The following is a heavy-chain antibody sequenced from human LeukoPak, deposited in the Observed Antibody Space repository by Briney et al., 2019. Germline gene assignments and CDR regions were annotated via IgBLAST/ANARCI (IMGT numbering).Heavy chain of an antibody. D-gene: IGHD6-25*01. CDR3: VRGSGYIGWFDP. Sequence: SETLSLTCTVPGDSISAYYWSWLRQPPGKGLEWIGYMHYSGSTNYNPSLKSRVTMSVDSSKNQFSLKLTSVSAADTAMYYCVRGSGYIGWFDPWGQGTLVTVSS. CDR2: MHYSGST. J-gene: IGHJ5*02. CDR1: GDSISAYY. V-gene: IGHV4-59*01.